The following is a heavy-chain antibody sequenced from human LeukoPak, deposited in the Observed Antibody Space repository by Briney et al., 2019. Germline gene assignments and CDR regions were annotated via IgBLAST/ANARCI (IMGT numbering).Heavy chain of an antibody. V-gene: IGHV3-23*01. Sequence: GGSLRLSCAASGFTFSSYAMSWVRQTPGRGLEWVSAFTGSGDKTYYADSVKGRFTISRDNSKNTLHLQVNRLRAEDTALYYCAKDRGSGWFTDFDYWGQGTLVTVSS. J-gene: IGHJ4*02. CDR1: GFTFSSYA. CDR3: AKDRGSGWFTDFDY. D-gene: IGHD6-19*01. CDR2: FTGSGDKT.